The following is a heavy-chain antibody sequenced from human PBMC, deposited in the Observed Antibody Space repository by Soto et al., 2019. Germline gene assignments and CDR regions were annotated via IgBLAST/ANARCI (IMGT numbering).Heavy chain of an antibody. V-gene: IGHV4-59*08. D-gene: IGHD6-19*01. Sequence: PAETLSFTCTVSGRSISGYYWSWLRQPPGKGLEWIGYIYNIGSTNYNPSLRSRVTMSIDTSQEQFSRKVSSVTATYTAFYYCARHVNLPLAGTGFDCWGRGTLVTVS. CDR1: GRSISGYY. J-gene: IGHJ4*02. CDR2: IYNIGST. CDR3: ARHVNLPLAGTGFDC.